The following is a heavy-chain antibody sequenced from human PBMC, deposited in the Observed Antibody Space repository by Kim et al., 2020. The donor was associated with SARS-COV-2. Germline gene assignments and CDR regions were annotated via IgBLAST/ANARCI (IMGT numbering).Heavy chain of an antibody. CDR1: GFTFSSYA. V-gene: IGHV3-30-3*01. D-gene: IGHD3-22*01. Sequence: GGSLRLSCAASGFTFSSYAMHWVRQAPGKGLEWVAVISYDGSNKYYADSVKGRFTISRDNSKNTLYLQMNSLRAEDTAVYYCARVARPSKVVVIMGLDYWGQGTLVTVSS. CDR3: ARVARPSKVVVIMGLDY. CDR2: ISYDGSNK. J-gene: IGHJ4*02.